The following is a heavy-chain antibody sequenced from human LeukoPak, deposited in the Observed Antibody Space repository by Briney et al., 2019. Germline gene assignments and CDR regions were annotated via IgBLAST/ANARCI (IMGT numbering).Heavy chain of an antibody. D-gene: IGHD1-26*01. CDR2: IRYDGSNK. CDR3: ARDQGSGSYEAFDY. CDR1: GFTFSSYG. V-gene: IGHV3-30*02. Sequence: PGGSLRLSCAASGFTFSSYGMHWVRQAPGKGLEWVAFIRYDGSNKYYADSVKGRFTISRDNSKNTLYLQMNSLRAEDTAVYYCARDQGSGSYEAFDYWGQGTLITVSS. J-gene: IGHJ4*02.